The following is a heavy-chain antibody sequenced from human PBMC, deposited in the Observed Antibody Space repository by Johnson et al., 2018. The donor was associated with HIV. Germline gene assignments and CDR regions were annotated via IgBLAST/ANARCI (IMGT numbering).Heavy chain of an antibody. J-gene: IGHJ3*02. CDR1: GFTVSSNY. Sequence: EVQLVESGGGLVQPGGSLRLSCAASGFTVSSNYMSWVRQAPGKGLEWVSVIYSGGSTFYADSVKGRFTISRDSSKNTLYLQMNSLRAEDTAVYFCARAASQQQLKVPFDIWGQGTMVTVSS. V-gene: IGHV3-66*02. CDR2: IYSGGST. D-gene: IGHD6-13*01. CDR3: ARAASQQQLKVPFDI.